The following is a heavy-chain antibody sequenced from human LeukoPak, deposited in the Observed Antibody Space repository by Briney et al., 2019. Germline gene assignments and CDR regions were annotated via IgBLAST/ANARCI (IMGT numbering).Heavy chain of an antibody. V-gene: IGHV4-59*11. Sequence: PSETLSLTCTVSGGSISSHYWSWIRQPPGKGLEWIGYIYYSGSTNYNPSLKSRVTISVDTSKNQFSLKLSSVTAADTAVYYCARGRWNYGYWGQGALVTVSS. J-gene: IGHJ4*02. D-gene: IGHD1-7*01. CDR3: ARGRWNYGY. CDR1: GGSISSHY. CDR2: IYYSGST.